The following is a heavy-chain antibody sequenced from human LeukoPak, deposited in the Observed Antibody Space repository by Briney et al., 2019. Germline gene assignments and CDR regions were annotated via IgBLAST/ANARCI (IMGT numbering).Heavy chain of an antibody. V-gene: IGHV3-30*18. CDR2: ISYDGSNK. Sequence: GVSLRLSCAASGFTFSSYGMHWVRQAPGKGLEWVAVISYDGSNKYYADSVKGRFTISRDNSKNTLYLQMNSLRAEDTAVYYCAKANTGYSSGWTQYYFDYWGQGTLVTVSS. D-gene: IGHD6-19*01. CDR1: GFTFSSYG. J-gene: IGHJ4*02. CDR3: AKANTGYSSGWTQYYFDY.